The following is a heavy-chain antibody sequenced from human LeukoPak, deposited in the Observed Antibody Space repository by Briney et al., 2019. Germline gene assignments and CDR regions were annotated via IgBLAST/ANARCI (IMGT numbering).Heavy chain of an antibody. CDR3: ARDGQQLGMGQYYFDY. V-gene: IGHV3-74*01. D-gene: IGHD6-13*01. J-gene: IGHJ4*02. Sequence: QTGGSLRLSCAVSGFTFSSHWIHWVRQAPGKGLEWVSGIRSDGSTTPYADSVEGRFTISRDNAKNTLFLQMNSLRAEDTAVYYCARDGQQLGMGQYYFDYWGQGTLVTVSS. CDR2: IRSDGSTT. CDR1: GFTFSSHW.